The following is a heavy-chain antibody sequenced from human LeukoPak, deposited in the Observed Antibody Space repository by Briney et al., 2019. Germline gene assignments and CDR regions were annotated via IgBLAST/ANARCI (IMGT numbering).Heavy chain of an antibody. CDR2: IYYSGST. CDR3: ARLNSGYDIRFDY. CDR1: CLPVSSGSYY. J-gene: IGHJ4*02. Sequence: KPSDTLSLTHTVSCLPVSSGSYYWSWIRQPPGRGLEWIGYIYYSGSTNYNPSLKNRVTISVDTSKNQSSMKLSSVAAADTAVYYCARLNSGYDIRFDYWGQGTLVTVSS. D-gene: IGHD5-12*01. V-gene: IGHV4-61*01.